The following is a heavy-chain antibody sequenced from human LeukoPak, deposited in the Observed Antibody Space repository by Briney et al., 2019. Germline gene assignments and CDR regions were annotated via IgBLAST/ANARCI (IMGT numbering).Heavy chain of an antibody. CDR2: ISSSGSTI. Sequence: PGGSLRLSCAASGFTFSGYEVNWVRQAPGKGLEWVSYISSSGSTIYHADSVKGRFTISRDNAKNSLYLQMNSLRAEDTAVYYCARGPPATTSLLSGYFDYWGQGTLVTVSS. CDR3: ARGPPATTSLLSGYFDY. V-gene: IGHV3-48*03. J-gene: IGHJ4*02. D-gene: IGHD3-16*01. CDR1: GFTFSGYE.